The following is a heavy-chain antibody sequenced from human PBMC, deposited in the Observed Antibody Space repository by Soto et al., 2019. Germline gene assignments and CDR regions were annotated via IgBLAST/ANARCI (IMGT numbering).Heavy chain of an antibody. J-gene: IGHJ4*02. Sequence: ASVKVSCKSSGDTFTTYDINWVRQATGHGLEWMGWINPNSGNIGYAQRFQGRVTMTRDTAIRTAYMEVSSLRSDDTAVYYCARGRASGSYYLLDYWGQGTLVTVSS. D-gene: IGHD3-10*01. CDR3: ARGRASGSYYLLDY. CDR1: GDTFTTYD. CDR2: INPNSGNI. V-gene: IGHV1-8*01.